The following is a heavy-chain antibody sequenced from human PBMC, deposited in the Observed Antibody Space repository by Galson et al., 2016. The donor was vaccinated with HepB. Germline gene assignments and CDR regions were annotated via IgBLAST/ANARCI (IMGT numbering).Heavy chain of an antibody. CDR1: GFTFSSNV. CDR2: ISNDGTYK. Sequence: SLRLSCAASGFTFSSNVMHWVRQAPGKGLEWVAVISNDGTYKYYADSVKGRFTISRDNSKNTLNLQMNSLKPEDTSVYFCAREGIQHDISTGYFNPWYFDLWGRGTLVTVSS. V-gene: IGHV3-30*03. D-gene: IGHD3-9*01. J-gene: IGHJ2*01. CDR3: AREGIQHDISTGYFNPWYFDL.